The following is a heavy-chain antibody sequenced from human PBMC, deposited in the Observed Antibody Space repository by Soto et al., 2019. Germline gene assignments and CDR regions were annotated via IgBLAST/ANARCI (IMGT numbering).Heavy chain of an antibody. J-gene: IGHJ6*02. CDR1: GASISSYY. CDR2: IYYSGST. CDR3: ARDLGGSGSYYLYYGMDV. V-gene: IGHV4-59*01. Sequence: SETLSLTCTVSGASISSYYWSWIRQPPGKGLEWIGYIYYSGSTNYNPSLKSRVTISVDTSKNQFSLKLSSVTAADTAVYYCARDLGGSGSYYLYYGMDVWGQGTTVTVSS. D-gene: IGHD3-10*01.